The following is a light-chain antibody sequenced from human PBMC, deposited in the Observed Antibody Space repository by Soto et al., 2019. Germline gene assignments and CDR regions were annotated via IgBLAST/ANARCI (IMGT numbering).Light chain of an antibody. V-gene: IGKV1-39*01. CDR3: QQSYTAPLT. Sequence: DIQMTQSPSSLSASVGGRVTITCRSSQSIITYLNWYQQKPGRAPKLLIYGTSTLQSGVPSRFSGSGSGTDFTLTISSLQPEDFGIYYCQQSYTAPLTFGGGTKVDSK. J-gene: IGKJ4*01. CDR1: QSIITY. CDR2: GTS.